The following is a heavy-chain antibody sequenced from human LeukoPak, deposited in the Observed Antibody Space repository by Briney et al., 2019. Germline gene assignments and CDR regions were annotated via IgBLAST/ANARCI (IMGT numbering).Heavy chain of an antibody. CDR1: GYTFTRYY. Sequence: ASVKVSCKASGYTFTRYYMYWVRQAPGQGLEWMGIINPSGGNTSYAQKFQGRVTMTRDTSTSTVYMELSSLRSEDTAVYYCARPSSIAVPGTVADAFDIWGQGTMVTVSS. J-gene: IGHJ3*02. CDR2: INPSGGNT. CDR3: ARPSSIAVPGTVADAFDI. V-gene: IGHV1-46*01. D-gene: IGHD6-19*01.